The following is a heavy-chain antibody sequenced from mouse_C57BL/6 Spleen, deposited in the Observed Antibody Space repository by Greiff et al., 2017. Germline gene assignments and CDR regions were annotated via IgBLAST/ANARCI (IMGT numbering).Heavy chain of an antibody. CDR1: GYTFTSYW. CDR2: IYPSDSET. Sequence: QVQLQQPGAELVRPGSSVKLSCKASGYTFTSYWMDWVKQRPGQGLEWIGNIYPSDSETHYNQKFKDKATLTVDKSSSTAYMQLSSLTSEDSAVYYCASGTGYAMDDWGQGTSVTVSS. CDR3: ASGTGYAMDD. V-gene: IGHV1-61*01. D-gene: IGHD4-1*01. J-gene: IGHJ4*01.